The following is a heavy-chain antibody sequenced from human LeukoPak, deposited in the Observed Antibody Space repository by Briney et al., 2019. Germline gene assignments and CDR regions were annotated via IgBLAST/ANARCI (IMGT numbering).Heavy chain of an antibody. Sequence: KPSETLSLTCTVSGVSISSYYWSWVRQPPGKGLEWIGFIFDSGSTNYNPSLKSRVTISVDSSKNQFSLKLSSVTAADTAVYYCARRVSAGWFDPWGQGTLVTVSS. D-gene: IGHD5/OR15-5a*01. CDR2: IFDSGST. CDR1: GVSISSYY. V-gene: IGHV4-59*08. CDR3: ARRVSAGWFDP. J-gene: IGHJ5*02.